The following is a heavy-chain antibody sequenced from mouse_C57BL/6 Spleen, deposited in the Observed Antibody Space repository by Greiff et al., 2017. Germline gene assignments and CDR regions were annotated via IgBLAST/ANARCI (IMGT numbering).Heavy chain of an antibody. V-gene: IGHV1-64*01. CDR3: ARWAFDYGSSLDY. CDR2: IHPNSGST. Sequence: VQLQQPGAELVKPGASVKLSCKASGYTFTSYWMHWVKQRPGQGLEWIGMIHPNSGSTNYNEKFKSKATLTVDKSSSTAYMQLSSLTSEDSAVYYCARWAFDYGSSLDYWGQGTTLTVSS. CDR1: GYTFTSYW. J-gene: IGHJ2*01. D-gene: IGHD1-1*01.